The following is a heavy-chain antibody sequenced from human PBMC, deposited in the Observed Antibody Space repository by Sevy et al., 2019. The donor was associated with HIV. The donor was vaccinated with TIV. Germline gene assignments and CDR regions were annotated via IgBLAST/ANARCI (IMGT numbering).Heavy chain of an antibody. CDR1: GFSLKDYR. J-gene: IGHJ4*02. V-gene: IGHV3-48*02. D-gene: IGHD3-22*01. CDR2: VGSGGYPM. Sequence: GGSLRLPCETSGFSLKDYRMNWVRQAPGKGLEWIASVGSGGYPMYYAGAVYGRFTISRDDADNSLYLLMNRLKDQSTALDYGAGGHPSWRVDDSGYYDFWGQGALVTVSS. CDR3: AGGHPSWRVDDSGYYDF.